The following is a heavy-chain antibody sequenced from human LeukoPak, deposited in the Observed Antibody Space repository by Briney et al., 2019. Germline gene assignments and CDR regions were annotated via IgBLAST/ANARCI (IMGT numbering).Heavy chain of an antibody. J-gene: IGHJ3*02. CDR1: GYTFSSCA. Sequence: ASVKVSCKASGYTFSSCAINWVRQAPGQGLEWMGWINTNTGNPTYAQGFTGRFVFSLDPSVSTAYLQISSLKAEDTAVYYCARDGYSGSYGAFDIWGQGTLVTVSS. CDR3: ARDGYSGSYGAFDI. D-gene: IGHD1-26*01. CDR2: INTNTGNP. V-gene: IGHV7-4-1*02.